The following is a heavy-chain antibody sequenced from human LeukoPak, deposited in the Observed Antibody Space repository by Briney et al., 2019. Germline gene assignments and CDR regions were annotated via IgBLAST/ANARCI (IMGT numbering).Heavy chain of an antibody. CDR2: ISGSGSNT. CDR3: AKAITALVLTTWDS. CDR1: GFTFYTYG. V-gene: IGHV3-23*01. J-gene: IGHJ4*02. D-gene: IGHD2-8*02. Sequence: AGGPLRLSCAASGFTFYTYGMNWIRQAPGKGLEWVSTISGSGSNTYYADSVKGRFTIFRDNSRNILYLQMNSLRAEDTAVYYCAKAITALVLTTWDSWGQGTLVTVSP.